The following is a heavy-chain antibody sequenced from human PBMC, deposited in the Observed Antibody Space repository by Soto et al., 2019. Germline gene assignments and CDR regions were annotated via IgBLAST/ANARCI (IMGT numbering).Heavy chain of an antibody. CDR2: IFYSGST. Sequence: PSETLSLTCTVSGGSISSYYWSWIRQPPGKGLEWIGYIFYSGSTKYNPSLNSRVTISVDTSKNQFSLKLSSVTAADTAVYYCARGGGIYCSSTSCYGSYFFDYWAQGTLVTVSS. CDR3: ARGGGIYCSSTSCYGSYFFDY. J-gene: IGHJ4*02. V-gene: IGHV4-59*01. CDR1: GGSISSYY. D-gene: IGHD2-2*01.